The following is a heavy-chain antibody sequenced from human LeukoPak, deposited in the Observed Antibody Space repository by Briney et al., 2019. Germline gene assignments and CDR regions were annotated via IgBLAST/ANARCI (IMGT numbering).Heavy chain of an antibody. CDR1: GGTFTSYY. J-gene: IGHJ5*02. CDR2: INPTGGST. Sequence: GASVKVSCKASGGTFTSYYMHWVRQAPGQGLEWMGLINPTGGSTGYAQKFQGRVTMTRDMSTSTDYMELSSLRSEDTAIYYCARDNSVGDNAWWFDPWGQGTLVTVSS. D-gene: IGHD1-26*01. CDR3: ARDNSVGDNAWWFDP. V-gene: IGHV1-46*01.